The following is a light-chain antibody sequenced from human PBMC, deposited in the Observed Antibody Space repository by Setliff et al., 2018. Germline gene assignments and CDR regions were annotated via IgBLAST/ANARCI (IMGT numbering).Light chain of an antibody. CDR2: EVT. J-gene: IGLJ1*01. V-gene: IGLV2-23*02. CDR1: NSDVGTYDL. CDR3: CSYGGNYYV. Sequence: QSVLAQPAFVSGSPGQSVTISCTGTNSDVGTYDLVSWYQQHPGEAPELIIYEVTKRTPGVSSRLSGSKSDNTASLTISGLQAEDEADYYCCSYGGNYYVFGTGTRSPS.